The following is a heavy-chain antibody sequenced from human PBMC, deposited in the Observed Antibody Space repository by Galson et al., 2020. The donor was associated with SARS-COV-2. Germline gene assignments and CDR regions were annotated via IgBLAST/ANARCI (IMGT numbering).Heavy chain of an antibody. V-gene: IGHV4-34*01. CDR1: GGSFSGYY. CDR2: INHSGST. Sequence: SETLSLTCAVYGGSFSGYYWSWIRQPPGKGLEWTGEINHSGSTNYNPSPKSQVTISVDTSKNQFSLKLSSVTAADTAVYYCARGWSGYSYYYYYGMDVWGQGTTVTVSS. J-gene: IGHJ6*02. CDR3: ARGWSGYSYYYYYGMDV. D-gene: IGHD3-3*01.